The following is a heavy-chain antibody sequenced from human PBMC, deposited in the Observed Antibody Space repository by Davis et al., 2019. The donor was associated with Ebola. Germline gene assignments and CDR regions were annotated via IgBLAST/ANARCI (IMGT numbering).Heavy chain of an antibody. J-gene: IGHJ4*02. CDR1: GGSFSGYY. Sequence: MPSETLSLTCAVYGGSFSGYYWSWIRQPPGKGLEWIGEINHSGSTNYNPSLKSRLTISVDTSKNQFSLKLSSVTAADTAVYYCARLSYSSSPGVSDYWGQGTLVTVSS. V-gene: IGHV4-34*01. D-gene: IGHD6-6*01. CDR3: ARLSYSSSPGVSDY. CDR2: INHSGST.